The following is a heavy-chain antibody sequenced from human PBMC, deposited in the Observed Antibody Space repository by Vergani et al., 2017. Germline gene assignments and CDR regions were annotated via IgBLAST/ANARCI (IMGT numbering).Heavy chain of an antibody. CDR2: ISKDGTHD. J-gene: IGHJ6*03. CDR1: GFGFKNFA. CDR3: ARDRGDWRYSRYFYNYYMDV. Sequence: QVSLVESGGGVVQPGRSLTLTCSASGFGFKNFAMHWVRQAPGKGLEWVATISKDGTHDYYEPSVRGRFAVSRDNSKSTLFLQMNSLRVEDMAVYYCARDRGDWRYSRYFYNYYMDVWGKGTTVTVSS. V-gene: IGHV3-30*03. D-gene: IGHD2-8*02.